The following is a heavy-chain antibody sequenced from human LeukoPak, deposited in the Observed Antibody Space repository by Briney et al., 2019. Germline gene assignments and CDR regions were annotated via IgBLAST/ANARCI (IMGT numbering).Heavy chain of an antibody. CDR3: ARGPHTQAATGRFWNY. Sequence: SETLSLTCAVYGGSFSSYYWTWIRQPPGKGLEWIGEINHSGSTNYNPSLKSRVTISVDTSKNQFSLKLSSVTAADTAVYYCARGPHTQAATGRFWNYWGQGTLVTVSS. D-gene: IGHD6-13*01. J-gene: IGHJ4*02. CDR2: INHSGST. CDR1: GGSFSSYY. V-gene: IGHV4-34*01.